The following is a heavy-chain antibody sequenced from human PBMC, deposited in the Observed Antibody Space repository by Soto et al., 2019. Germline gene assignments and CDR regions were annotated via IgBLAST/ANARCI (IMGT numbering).Heavy chain of an antibody. V-gene: IGHV1-3*01. Sequence: ASVKVSCKASGYTFTSHAVHWVRQAPGQRLEWMGWINAGNGGTKQSENFQGRISLTRDTSATTAYLELSSLMSEDTAIYFCARGFCGATTCYPGFFDFWGPGTLVTVSS. CDR2: INAGNGGT. CDR1: GYTFTSHA. D-gene: IGHD2-2*01. CDR3: ARGFCGATTCYPGFFDF. J-gene: IGHJ4*02.